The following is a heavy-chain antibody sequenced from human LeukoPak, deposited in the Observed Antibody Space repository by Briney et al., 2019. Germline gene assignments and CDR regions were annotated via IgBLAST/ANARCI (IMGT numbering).Heavy chain of an antibody. CDR3: ARLVGLLGDAFDI. D-gene: IGHD1-26*01. Sequence: SVKVSCKASGGTFSSYAISWVRQAPGQGLEWMGGIIPIFGTANYAQKFQGRVTITADESTSTAYMELSSLRSEDTAVYYCARLVGLLGDAFDIWGQGTMATVSS. CDR1: GGTFSSYA. CDR2: IIPIFGTA. V-gene: IGHV1-69*01. J-gene: IGHJ3*02.